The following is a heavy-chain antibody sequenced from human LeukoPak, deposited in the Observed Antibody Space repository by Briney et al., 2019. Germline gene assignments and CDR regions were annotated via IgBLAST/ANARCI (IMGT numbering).Heavy chain of an antibody. D-gene: IGHD6-13*01. J-gene: IGHJ6*03. CDR2: IIPIFGTA. Sequence: ASVTVSLKASVCTFSSYAISWVRQAPGQGLEGMGGIIPIFGTANYAQKFQGRVTITTDESTSTAYMELSSLRSEDTAVYYCARAPTYSSSWYRPLHYYYMDVWGKGTTVTVSS. CDR3: ARAPTYSSSWYRPLHYYYMDV. CDR1: VCTFSSYA. V-gene: IGHV1-69*05.